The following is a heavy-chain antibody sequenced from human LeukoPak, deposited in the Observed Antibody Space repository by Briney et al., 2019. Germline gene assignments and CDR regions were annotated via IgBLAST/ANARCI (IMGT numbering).Heavy chain of an antibody. J-gene: IGHJ6*02. CDR3: ARANGAVADSSSSLAWIHYYYYGMDV. V-gene: IGHV1-69*04. CDR2: IIPILGIA. D-gene: IGHD6-13*01. Sequence: ASVKVSCKASGGTFSSYAISWVRQAPGQGLEWMGRIIPILGIANYAQKFQGRVTITADKSTSTAYMELSSLRSEDTAVYYCARANGAVADSSSSLAWIHYYYYGMDVWGQGTTVTVSS. CDR1: GGTFSSYA.